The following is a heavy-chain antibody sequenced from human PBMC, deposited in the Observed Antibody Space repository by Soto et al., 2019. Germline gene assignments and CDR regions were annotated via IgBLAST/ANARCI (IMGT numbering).Heavy chain of an antibody. CDR1: GGSFSGYY. CDR2: INHSGST. Sequence: PSETLSLTCAVYGGSFSGYYWSWIRQPPGEGLEWIGEINHSGSTNYNPSLKSRVTISVDTSKNQFSLKLSSVTAADTAVYYCARFKNRGGDYSTYYYYGMDVWGQGTTVTVSS. J-gene: IGHJ6*02. D-gene: IGHD2-21*02. V-gene: IGHV4-34*01. CDR3: ARFKNRGGDYSTYYYYGMDV.